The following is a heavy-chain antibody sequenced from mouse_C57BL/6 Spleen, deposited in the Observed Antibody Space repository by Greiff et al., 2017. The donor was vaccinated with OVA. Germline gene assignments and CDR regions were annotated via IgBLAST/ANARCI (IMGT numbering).Heavy chain of an antibody. D-gene: IGHD4-1*01. Sequence: VQLQQSGAELVRPGASVTLSCKASGYTFTDYEMHWVKQTPVHGLEWIGAIDPETGGTAYNQKFKGKAILTADKSSSTAYMELRSLTSEDSAVYYCTRRAGTEGFDYWGQGTTLTVSS. CDR3: TRRAGTEGFDY. J-gene: IGHJ2*01. CDR2: IDPETGGT. V-gene: IGHV1-15*01. CDR1: GYTFTDYE.